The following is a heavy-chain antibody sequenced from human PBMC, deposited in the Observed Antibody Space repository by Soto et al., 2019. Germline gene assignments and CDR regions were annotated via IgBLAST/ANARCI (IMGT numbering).Heavy chain of an antibody. D-gene: IGHD3-10*01. CDR2: TYCRSKWYN. J-gene: IGHJ3*02. CDR1: GDSVSSNSAA. V-gene: IGHV6-1*01. Sequence: PSQTLSLTCAISGDSVSSNSAAWNLIRQSPSRGLEWLGRTYCRSKWYNDYAVSVKSRITINPDTSKNQFSLQLNSVTPEDTAVYYCARAVRVRGVIILDAFDIWGQGTMVTVSS. CDR3: ARAVRVRGVIILDAFDI.